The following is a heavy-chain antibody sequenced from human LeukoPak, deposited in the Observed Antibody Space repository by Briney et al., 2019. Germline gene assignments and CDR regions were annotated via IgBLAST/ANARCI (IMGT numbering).Heavy chain of an antibody. CDR2: INHSGST. J-gene: IGHJ6*03. V-gene: IGHV4-34*01. D-gene: IGHD3-10*01. CDR1: GGSISSYY. CDR3: ARRRKVRGVIYYYMDV. Sequence: SETLSLTCTVSGGSISSYYWSWIRQPPGKGLEWIGEINHSGSTNYNPSLKSRVTISVDTSKNQFSLKLSSVTAADTAVYHCARRRKVRGVIYYYMDVWGKGTTVTISS.